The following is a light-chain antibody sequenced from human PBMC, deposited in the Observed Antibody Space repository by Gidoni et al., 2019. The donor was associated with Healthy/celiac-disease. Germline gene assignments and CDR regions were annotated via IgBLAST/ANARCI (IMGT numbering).Light chain of an antibody. V-gene: IGKV3-20*01. Sequence: IVLTQSPGTLSLSPGERATLSCRASQSVSSSYLAWYQQKPGQAPRLLIYGASSRATGIPDRFSGSGSGTDFTITISRLEPEDFAVYYCQQKGTFGQGTKVEIK. CDR2: GAS. CDR1: QSVSSSY. J-gene: IGKJ1*01. CDR3: QQKGT.